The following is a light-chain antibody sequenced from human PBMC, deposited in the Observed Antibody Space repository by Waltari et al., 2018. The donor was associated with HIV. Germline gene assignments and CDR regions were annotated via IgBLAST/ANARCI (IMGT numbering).Light chain of an antibody. CDR2: DDS. CDR3: QVWDIISGHRRLV. Sequence: SYVLTQPPSVSVAPGQTARITCGGTNIARKSVNWYKRQPGQAPVLVLYDDSDRPSGIPERFSGSNSGDLAALTINRVEVGDEADYFCQVWDIISGHRRLVFGGGTKLTVL. J-gene: IGLJ2*01. CDR1: NIARKS. V-gene: IGLV3-21*02.